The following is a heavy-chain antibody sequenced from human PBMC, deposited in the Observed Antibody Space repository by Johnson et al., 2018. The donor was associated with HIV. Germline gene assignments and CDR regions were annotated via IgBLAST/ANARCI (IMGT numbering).Heavy chain of an antibody. CDR1: GFTLSTYG. D-gene: IGHD3-10*01. CDR3: AKEDYYGSGSYDAFDI. Sequence: QVQLVESGGGVVQPGRSLRLSCVASGFTLSTYGMHWVRQAPGKGLEWVAVMSYDGSNKYYADSVKGGFTISRDNSKNTLYLQMNSLRAEDTAVYYCAKEDYYGSGSYDAFDIWGQGTMVTVSS. J-gene: IGHJ3*02. V-gene: IGHV3-30*18. CDR2: MSYDGSNK.